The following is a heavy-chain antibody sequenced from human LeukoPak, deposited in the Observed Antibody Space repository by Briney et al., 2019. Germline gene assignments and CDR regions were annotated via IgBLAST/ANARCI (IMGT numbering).Heavy chain of an antibody. CDR2: IIPIFGTA. CDR3: AREDGSTSFAYP. J-gene: IGHJ5*02. D-gene: IGHD2-2*01. CDR1: GGTFSSYA. Sequence: TVKVSCKASGGTFSSYAISWVRQAPGQGLGWMGGIIPIFGTANYAQKFQGRVTITADESTSTAYMELSSLRSEDTAVYYCAREDGSTSFAYPWGQGTLVTVSS. V-gene: IGHV1-69*13.